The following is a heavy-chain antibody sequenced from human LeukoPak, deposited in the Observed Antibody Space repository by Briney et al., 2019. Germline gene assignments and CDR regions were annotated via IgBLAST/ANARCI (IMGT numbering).Heavy chain of an antibody. Sequence: GASVKVSCKASGYTFTGYYMHWVRQAPGQGLEWLGRINPNSGGTNYAQKFQGRVTMTRDTSISTAYMELSRLRSDDTAVYYCARVRYCGGDCDSDKKWAFDIWGQGTTVTVSS. CDR2: INPNSGGT. J-gene: IGHJ3*02. D-gene: IGHD2-21*02. V-gene: IGHV1-2*06. CDR1: GYTFTGYY. CDR3: ARVRYCGGDCDSDKKWAFDI.